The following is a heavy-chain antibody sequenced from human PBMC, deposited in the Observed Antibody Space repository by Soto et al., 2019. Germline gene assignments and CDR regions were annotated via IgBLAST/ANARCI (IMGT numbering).Heavy chain of an antibody. V-gene: IGHV4-39*01. CDR2: IYYSGST. J-gene: IGHJ4*02. CDR1: GGSISSSSYY. D-gene: IGHD3-22*01. CDR3: ARRILDYYYDSSGYYPGSYFDY. Sequence: SETLALTCTVSGGSISSSSYYWGWIRQPPGKGLEWIGSIYYSGSTYYNPSLKSRVTISVDTSKNQFSLKLSSVTAADTAVYYCARRILDYYYDSSGYYPGSYFDYWGQGTLVTVSS.